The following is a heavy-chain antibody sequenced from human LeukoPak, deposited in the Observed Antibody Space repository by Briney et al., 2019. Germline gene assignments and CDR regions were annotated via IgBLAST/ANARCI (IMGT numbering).Heavy chain of an antibody. D-gene: IGHD3-22*01. Sequence: SETLSLTCAAYGGSFSDYYWSWIRQPPGKGLEWIGEINHSGSTNYNPSLKSRVTISVDTSKNQFSLKLSSVTAADTAVYYCAREAYDWGQGTLVTVSS. V-gene: IGHV4-34*01. J-gene: IGHJ4*02. CDR3: AREAYD. CDR1: GGSFSDYY. CDR2: INHSGST.